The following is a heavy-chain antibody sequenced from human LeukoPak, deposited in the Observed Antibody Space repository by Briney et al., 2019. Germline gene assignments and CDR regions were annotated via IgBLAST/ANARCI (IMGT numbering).Heavy chain of an antibody. D-gene: IGHD3-9*01. CDR3: TRDLMDYDVSTGLHHYYMDV. J-gene: IGHJ6*02. Sequence: GGSLRLSCVASGFTFSSYWMHWVRHDPRKGLVWVSRINGDGRNINYADSVRGRFTISRDDAKNTLYLQMNTLRVEDTAVYYCTRDLMDYDVSTGLHHYYMDVWGQGTTVTVSS. V-gene: IGHV3-74*01. CDR2: INGDGRNI. CDR1: GFTFSSYW.